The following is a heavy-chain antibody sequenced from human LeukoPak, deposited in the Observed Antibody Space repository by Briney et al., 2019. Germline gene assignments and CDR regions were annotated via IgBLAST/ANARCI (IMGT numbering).Heavy chain of an antibody. D-gene: IGHD4-23*01. J-gene: IGHJ3*02. CDR1: GGTFSSYA. V-gene: IGHV1-69*05. CDR2: IIPIFGTA. CDR3: ARHPNYGGNSYDAFDI. Sequence: SVKVSCKASGGTFSSYAISWVRQAPGQGLEWMGGIIPIFGTANYAQKFQGRVTMTRNTSISTAYMELSSLRSEDTAVYYCARHPNYGGNSYDAFDIWGQGTMVTVSS.